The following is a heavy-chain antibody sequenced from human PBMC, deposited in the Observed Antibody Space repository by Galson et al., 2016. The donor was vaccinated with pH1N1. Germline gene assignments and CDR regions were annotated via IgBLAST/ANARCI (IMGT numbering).Heavy chain of an antibody. D-gene: IGHD6-13*01. Sequence: SLRLSCAASEFTFSTYWMHWVCQAPGKGLEWVANINQDGSQKYYVDSVKGRFTISRDNAENSLYLQMNSLRAEDTAVFYCVRAVGVAAAAWGQGTLVTVSS. CDR2: INQDGSQK. V-gene: IGHV3-7*01. J-gene: IGHJ5*02. CDR1: EFTFSTYW. CDR3: VRAVGVAAAA.